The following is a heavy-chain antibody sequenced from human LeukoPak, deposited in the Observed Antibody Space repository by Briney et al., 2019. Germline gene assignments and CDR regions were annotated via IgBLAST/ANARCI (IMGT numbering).Heavy chain of an antibody. CDR2: ISGRGDTT. V-gene: IGHV3-23*01. Sequence: GGSLRLSCAASGFEFNVYGMNWVRQAPGKGLEWVASISGRGDTTSYAASVKGRFIISRDISKNTLYLQMNSLRADDTALYYCAKDDSALWFGELSHYFNWWGQGTLVTVSS. CDR1: GFEFNVYG. J-gene: IGHJ4*02. D-gene: IGHD3-10*01. CDR3: AKDDSALWFGELSHYFNW.